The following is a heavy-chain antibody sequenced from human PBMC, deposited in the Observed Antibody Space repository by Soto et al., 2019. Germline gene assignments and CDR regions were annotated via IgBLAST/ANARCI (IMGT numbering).Heavy chain of an antibody. D-gene: IGHD6-6*01. CDR1: GFTFSSYA. V-gene: IGHV3-30-3*01. CDR2: ISYDGSNK. J-gene: IGHJ6*02. CDR3: ARAPSWYGMDV. Sequence: QVQLVESGGGVVQPGRSLRLSCAASGFTFSSYAMHWVRQAPGKGLEWVAVISYDGSNKYYADSVKGRFTISRDNSKNPLYLQMNSLRAEDTAVYYCARAPSWYGMDVWGQGTTVTVSS.